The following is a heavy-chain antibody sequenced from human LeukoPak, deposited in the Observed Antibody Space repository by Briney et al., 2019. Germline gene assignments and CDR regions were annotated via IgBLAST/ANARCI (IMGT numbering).Heavy chain of an antibody. D-gene: IGHD2-2*01. CDR2: ISAYNGNT. Sequence: ASVKDSCKASGYTFTSYGISWVRQAPGQGLEWMGWISAYNGNTNYAQKLQGRVTMTTDTSTSTAYMELRSLRSDDTAVYYCARESGGSYEVVPAANWFDPWGQGTLVTVSS. V-gene: IGHV1-18*01. J-gene: IGHJ5*02. CDR1: GYTFTSYG. CDR3: ARESGGSYEVVPAANWFDP.